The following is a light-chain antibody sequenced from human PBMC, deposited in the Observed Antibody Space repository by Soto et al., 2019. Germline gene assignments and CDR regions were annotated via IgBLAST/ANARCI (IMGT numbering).Light chain of an antibody. CDR2: GAS. CDR1: RTVGSN. V-gene: IGKV3-15*01. CDR3: QQYNNWPPFT. Sequence: EIVMTQSPATLSVSPGERATLSCRASRTVGSNLAWYQQKPGQAPRLLIYGASTRATGIPARFSGSGSGTEFTLTISSLQSEDFAVYYCQQYNNWPPFTFGPGTKVDIK. J-gene: IGKJ3*01.